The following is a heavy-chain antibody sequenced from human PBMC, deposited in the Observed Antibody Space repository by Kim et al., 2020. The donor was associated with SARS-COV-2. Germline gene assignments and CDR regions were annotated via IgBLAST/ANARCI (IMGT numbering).Heavy chain of an antibody. Sequence: VKGRFTVSRERSKNTVDLQMNSLRAEDTAVYYCAKDSRVRDYHYQYGMDVWGQGTTVTVSS. J-gene: IGHJ6*02. D-gene: IGHD3-10*01. CDR3: AKDSRVRDYHYQYGMDV. V-gene: IGHV3-23*01.